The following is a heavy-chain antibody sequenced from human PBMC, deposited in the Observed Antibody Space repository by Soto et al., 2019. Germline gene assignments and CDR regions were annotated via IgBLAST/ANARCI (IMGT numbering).Heavy chain of an antibody. CDR2: IYHSGIT. D-gene: IGHD3-16*01. J-gene: IGHJ6*02. Sequence: PSETLSLTCSVSGDSISSSYWWRWVRQPPGKGLEWIGEIYHSGITSYNPSLKSRVTISVDKSKNQFSLKLNSVTAADTAVYYCAPDQGEDAHIYSYYYLGMDVWGQGPTVTVSS. V-gene: IGHV4-4*02. CDR3: APDQGEDAHIYSYYYLGMDV. CDR1: GDSISSSYW.